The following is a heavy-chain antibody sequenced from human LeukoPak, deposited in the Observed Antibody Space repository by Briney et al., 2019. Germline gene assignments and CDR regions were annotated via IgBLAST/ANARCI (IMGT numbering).Heavy chain of an antibody. V-gene: IGHV1-2*02. CDR2: INPNSGGT. J-gene: IGHJ6*03. CDR1: GGTFSSYA. CDR3: ARDYSLYYYYMDV. D-gene: IGHD4-11*01. Sequence: ASVKVSCKASGGTFSSYAISWVRQAPGQGLEWMGWINPNSGGTNYAQKFQGRVTMTRDTSISTAYMELSRLRSDDTAVYYCARDYSLYYYYMDVWGKGTTVTVSS.